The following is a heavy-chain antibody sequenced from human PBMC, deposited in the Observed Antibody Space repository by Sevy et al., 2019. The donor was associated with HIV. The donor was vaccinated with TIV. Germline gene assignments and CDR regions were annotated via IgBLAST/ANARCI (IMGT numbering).Heavy chain of an antibody. V-gene: IGHV3-30*04. CDR2: ISYDGSNK. Sequence: GESLKISCAASGFTFSSYAMHWVRQAPGKGLEWVAVISYDGSNKYYADSVKGRFTISRDNSKNTLYLQMNSLRAEDTAVYYCAREAVAGPMDVWGQGTTVTVSS. CDR3: AREAVAGPMDV. D-gene: IGHD6-19*01. CDR1: GFTFSSYA. J-gene: IGHJ6*02.